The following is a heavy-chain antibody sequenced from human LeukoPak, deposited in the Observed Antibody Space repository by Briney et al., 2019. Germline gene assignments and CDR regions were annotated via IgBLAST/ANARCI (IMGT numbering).Heavy chain of an antibody. CDR2: ISSSSSYI. D-gene: IGHD3-10*01. CDR3: ATGRGGGDY. Sequence: GGSLRLSCAASGFTFSSYSMNWVRQAPGEGLEWVSSISSSSSYIYYADSVKGRFTISRDNAKNSLYLQMNSLRAEDTAVYYCATGRGGGDYWGQRTLVTVSS. V-gene: IGHV3-21*01. J-gene: IGHJ4*02. CDR1: GFTFSSYS.